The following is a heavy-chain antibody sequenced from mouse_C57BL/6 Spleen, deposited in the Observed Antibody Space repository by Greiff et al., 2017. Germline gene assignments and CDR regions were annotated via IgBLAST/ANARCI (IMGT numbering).Heavy chain of an antibody. V-gene: IGHV1-53*01. CDR1: GYTFTSYW. J-gene: IGHJ4*01. CDR3: ARDTYSYAMDY. Sequence: VQLLQPGTELVQPGASVKLSCKASGYTFTSYWMHWVQQTPGQGLEWIGYINPRAGGTNYNETFKSKVTLAVDKSSSTAYMQLSSLTSEDAAVYYSARDTYSYAMDYWGQGTSVTGSS. D-gene: IGHD5-1-1*01. CDR2: INPRAGGT.